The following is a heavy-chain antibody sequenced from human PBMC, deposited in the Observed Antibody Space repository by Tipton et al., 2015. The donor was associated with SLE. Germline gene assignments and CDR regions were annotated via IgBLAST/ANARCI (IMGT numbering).Heavy chain of an antibody. CDR1: GGTFTSYY. J-gene: IGHJ4*02. D-gene: IGHD6-19*01. V-gene: IGHV1-2*02. Sequence: QVQLVQSGAEVKKPGSSVKVSCKASGGTFTSYYMHWVRQAPGQGLEWMGWINPNSGGTNYAQKFQGRVTMTRDTSISTAYMELSRLRSDDTAVYYCASLSLAGIAVAGKGFDYWGQGTLVTVSS. CDR3: ASLSLAGIAVAGKGFDY. CDR2: INPNSGGT.